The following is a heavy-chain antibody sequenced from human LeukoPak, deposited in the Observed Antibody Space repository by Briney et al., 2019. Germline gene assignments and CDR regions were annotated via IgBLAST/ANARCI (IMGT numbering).Heavy chain of an antibody. V-gene: IGHV3-30*18. CDR1: RFTFSSYG. CDR2: ISYDGSNK. CDR3: AKVRKTAAEPYYFDY. J-gene: IGHJ4*02. D-gene: IGHD6-13*01. Sequence: GGSLRLSCGVSRFTFSSYGMHWVRQAPGKGLEWVAVISYDGSNKYYADSVKGRFTISRDNSKNTLYLQMNSLRAEDTAVYYCAKVRKTAAEPYYFDYWGQGTLVTVSS.